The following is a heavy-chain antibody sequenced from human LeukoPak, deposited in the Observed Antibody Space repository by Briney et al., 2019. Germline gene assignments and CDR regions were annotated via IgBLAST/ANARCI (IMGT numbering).Heavy chain of an antibody. CDR3: AQVQLGY. CDR2: ISWNSGSI. J-gene: IGHJ4*02. Sequence: GGSLRPSCAASGFTFDDYAMHWVRQAPGKGLEWVSGISWNSGSIGYADSVKGRFTISRDNAKNSLYLQMNSLRAEDMALYYCAQVQLGYWGQGTLVTVSS. CDR1: GFTFDDYA. V-gene: IGHV3-9*03. D-gene: IGHD3-16*01.